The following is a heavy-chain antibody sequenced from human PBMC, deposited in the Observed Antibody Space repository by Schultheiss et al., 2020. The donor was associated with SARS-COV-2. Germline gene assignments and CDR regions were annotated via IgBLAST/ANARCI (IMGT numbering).Heavy chain of an antibody. D-gene: IGHD6-6*01. CDR3: ARNAARLITRAQFDY. Sequence: LSLTCPVPGGAISRGGFHWGWIRQHPGKGLEWVSYISGSGGTIYYADSLRGRFIISRDNAKNSLYLQMNSLSAEDTSVYYCARNAARLITRAQFDYWGQGTLVTVSS. CDR2: ISGSGGTI. CDR1: GGAISRGGFH. V-gene: IGHV3-11*04. J-gene: IGHJ4*02.